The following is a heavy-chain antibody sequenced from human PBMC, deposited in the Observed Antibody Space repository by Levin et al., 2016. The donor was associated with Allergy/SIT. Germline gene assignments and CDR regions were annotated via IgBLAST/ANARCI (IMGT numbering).Heavy chain of an antibody. Sequence: GGSLRLSCMVSGFTFSNYGMHWVRQAPGKGLEWVAVISNDGNDIYYGDSVKGRFTISRDNSKNTLYLQMHSLRLEDTAVYYCASEFREDYDALDVWGQGTMVTVSP. CDR1: GFTFSNYG. CDR3: ASEFREDYDALDV. V-gene: IGHV3-30*03. J-gene: IGHJ3*01. D-gene: IGHD5-24*01. CDR2: ISNDGNDI.